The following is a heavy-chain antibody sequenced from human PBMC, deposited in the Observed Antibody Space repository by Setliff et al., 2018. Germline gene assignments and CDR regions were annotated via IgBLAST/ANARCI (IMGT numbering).Heavy chain of an antibody. J-gene: IGHJ6*03. CDR1: GYTFTSNL. V-gene: IGHV7-4-1*02. Sequence: GASVKVSCKASGYTFTSNLINWVRQAPGQGLEWMGWINTNTGNPTYSQGFTGRIVFSLEASANTAYLQISNLETEDTGVYYCSRETWYDEGHSYMDVWGQGTAVTVS. D-gene: IGHD1-1*01. CDR3: SRETWYDEGHSYMDV. CDR2: INTNTGNP.